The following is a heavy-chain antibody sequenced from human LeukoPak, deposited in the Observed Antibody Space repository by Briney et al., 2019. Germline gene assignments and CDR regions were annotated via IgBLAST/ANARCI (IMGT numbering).Heavy chain of an antibody. CDR1: GGSISSYY. V-gene: IGHV4-4*07. Sequence: SETLSLTCTVSGGSISSYYWSWIRQPAGKGLEWIGRIYTSGSTNYNPSLKSRVTMSVDTSKNQFSLKLSSVTAADTAVYYCARDSDNVVSYWYFDLWGRGTLVTASS. CDR2: IYTSGST. CDR3: ARDSDNVVSYWYFDL. J-gene: IGHJ2*01. D-gene: IGHD1-14*01.